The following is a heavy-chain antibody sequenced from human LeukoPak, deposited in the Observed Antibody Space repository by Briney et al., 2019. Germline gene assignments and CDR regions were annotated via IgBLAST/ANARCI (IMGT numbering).Heavy chain of an antibody. CDR1: GVSISAYQ. V-gene: IGHV4-4*07. J-gene: IGHJ4*02. CDR3: ARDKSYSRSYSFDY. D-gene: IGHD1-26*01. Sequence: PSETLSLICSVSGVSISAYQWSWLRQSAGRGLEWIGRFMNSGNTNDNPALKTRVAMSVDKSKNQFSLKLNSVTAADTAVEYWARDKSYSRSYSFDYWGQGTLVTVSS. CDR2: FMNSGNT.